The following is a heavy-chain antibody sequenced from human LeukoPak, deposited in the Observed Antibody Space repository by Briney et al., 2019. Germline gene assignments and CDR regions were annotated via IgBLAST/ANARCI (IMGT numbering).Heavy chain of an antibody. J-gene: IGHJ4*02. D-gene: IGHD1-26*01. V-gene: IGHV3-74*01. CDR3: ARVRATLTYFDY. Sequence: PGGSLRLSCAASGFSLNNFWMHWVRQAPGKGLVWVSRINIDGSSISYADSVKGRFTISRDNAKNTLYLQMNSLRAEDTALYYCARVRATLTYFDYWGQASPVTVSA. CDR2: INIDGSSI. CDR1: GFSLNNFW.